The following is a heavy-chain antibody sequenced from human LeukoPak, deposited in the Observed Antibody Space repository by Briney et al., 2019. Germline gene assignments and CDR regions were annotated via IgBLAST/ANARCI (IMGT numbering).Heavy chain of an antibody. CDR2: IYASGTT. V-gene: IGHV4-61*02. CDR3: ARSRGYSYGYHFDY. CDR1: GGSISSTSYY. Sequence: PSQTLSLTCAVAGGSISSTSYYWNWIRQPAGKGLEWIGRIYASGTTNFNPSLKSRVTLSLDMSKNQLSLRLTSVTAADTAVYYCARSRGYSYGYHFDYWGQGTLVTVSS. D-gene: IGHD5-18*01. J-gene: IGHJ4*02.